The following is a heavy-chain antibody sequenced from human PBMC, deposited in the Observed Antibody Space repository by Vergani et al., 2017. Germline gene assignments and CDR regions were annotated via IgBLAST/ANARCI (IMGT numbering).Heavy chain of an antibody. D-gene: IGHD4-17*01. CDR2: ISYDGSNK. CDR1: GFTFSSYG. V-gene: IGHV3-30*03. CDR3: AREDGDYDYFDY. Sequence: QVQLVESGGGVVQPGRSLRLSCAASGFTFSSYGMHWVRQAPGKGLEWVAVISYDGSNKYYADSVKGRFTISRDDSKNTLYLQMNSLRAEDTAVYYCAREDGDYDYFDYWGQGTLVTVSS. J-gene: IGHJ4*02.